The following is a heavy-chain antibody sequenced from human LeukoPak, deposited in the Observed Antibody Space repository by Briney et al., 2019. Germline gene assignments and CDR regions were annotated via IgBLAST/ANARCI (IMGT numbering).Heavy chain of an antibody. CDR2: INHSGST. Sequence: PSETLSLTCTVSGGSISGSSYYWGWIRQPPGKGLEWIGEINHSGSTNYNPSLKSRVTISVDTSKNQFSLKLSSVTAADTAVYYCATDSSGYSSLDYWGQGTLVTVSS. CDR1: GGSISGSSYY. D-gene: IGHD3-22*01. V-gene: IGHV4-39*07. J-gene: IGHJ4*02. CDR3: ATDSSGYSSLDY.